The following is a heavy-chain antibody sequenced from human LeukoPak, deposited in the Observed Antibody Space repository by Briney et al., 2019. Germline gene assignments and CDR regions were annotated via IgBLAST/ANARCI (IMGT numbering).Heavy chain of an antibody. V-gene: IGHV3-23*01. J-gene: IGHJ3*02. CDR3: AEQFLGYKELDI. CDR2: ISGSGGST. Sequence: PGGSLRLSCAASGFTFSSYAMSWVRQAPGKGLEWVSAISGSGGSTYYADSVKGRFTISRDNSKNTLCLQMNSLRAEDTAVYYCAEQFLGYKELDIWGQGTMVTVSS. CDR1: GFTFSSYA. D-gene: IGHD1-1*01.